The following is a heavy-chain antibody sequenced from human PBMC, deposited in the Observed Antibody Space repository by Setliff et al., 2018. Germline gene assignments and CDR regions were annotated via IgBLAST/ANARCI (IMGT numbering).Heavy chain of an antibody. CDR2: ITTSGSTI. D-gene: IGHD2-21*01. J-gene: IGHJ3*02. Sequence: GGSLRLSCAASGFTFRSYEMNWVRQAPGKGLEWISYITTSGSTIYYADSVKGRFTVSKDNAKKSLDLEMNSLRAEDTAVYYCARAGGGHIVVATFDFDIWGQGTKVTVSS. V-gene: IGHV3-48*03. CDR3: ARAGGGHIVVATFDFDI. CDR1: GFTFRSYE.